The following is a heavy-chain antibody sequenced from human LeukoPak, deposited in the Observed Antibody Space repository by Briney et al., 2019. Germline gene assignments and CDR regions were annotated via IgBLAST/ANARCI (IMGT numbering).Heavy chain of an antibody. V-gene: IGHV4-39*01. CDR2: IYYSGST. CDR1: GGSISSSSYY. Sequence: SETLSLTCTVSGGSISSSSYYWGWIRQPPGKGLEWIGSIYYSGSTYYNPSLKSRVTISVDTSKNQFSLKLSSVTAADTAVYYCASHCSGGSCYSPRVLSYWGQGTLVTVSS. J-gene: IGHJ4*02. D-gene: IGHD2-15*01. CDR3: ASHCSGGSCYSPRVLSY.